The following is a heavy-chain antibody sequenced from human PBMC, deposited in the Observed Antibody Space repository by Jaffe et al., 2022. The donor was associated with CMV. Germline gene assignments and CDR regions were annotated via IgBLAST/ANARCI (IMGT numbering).Heavy chain of an antibody. CDR3: AREKWGQLRFLYFDY. V-gene: IGHV4-39*01. CDR1: GDSITSGSYY. J-gene: IGHJ4*02. CDR2: IYYSGNV. D-gene: IGHD5-12*01. Sequence: QLQLQESGPGLVKPSETLSLTCTVSGDSITSGSYYWDWIRQSPGKGLEWIGSIYYSGNVYYSPSLKSRVTISVDTSKNEFSLMLSSVTAADTAVYYCAREKWGQLRFLYFDYWGPGALVTVSS.